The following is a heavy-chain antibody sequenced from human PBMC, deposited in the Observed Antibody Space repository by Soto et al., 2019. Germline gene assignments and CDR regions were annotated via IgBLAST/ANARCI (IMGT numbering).Heavy chain of an antibody. Sequence: SLRLSCAASGFNCSTFAMSRVSQAQGKGPEWVAFISFDGSTQYYADSVRGRFTISRDNSENTLYLQLDTLRVEDTAMYYCAREGVFGLVKIIPPDYWGQGAQVTVSS. CDR1: GFNCSTFA. V-gene: IGHV3-30*04. CDR2: ISFDGSTQ. J-gene: IGHJ4*02. CDR3: AREGVFGLVKIIPPDY. D-gene: IGHD3-3*01.